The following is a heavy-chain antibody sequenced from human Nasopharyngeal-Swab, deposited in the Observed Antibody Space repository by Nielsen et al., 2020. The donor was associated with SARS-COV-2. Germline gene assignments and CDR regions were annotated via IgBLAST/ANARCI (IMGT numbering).Heavy chain of an antibody. J-gene: IGHJ4*02. V-gene: IGHV3-33*06. Sequence: AVGQGLEWVAVIWYDGSNKYYADSVKGRFTISRDNSKNTLYLQMNSLRAEDTAVYYCAKQSWGYSYGYYFDYWGQGTLVTVSS. CDR2: IWYDGSNK. CDR3: AKQSWGYSYGYYFDY. D-gene: IGHD5-18*01.